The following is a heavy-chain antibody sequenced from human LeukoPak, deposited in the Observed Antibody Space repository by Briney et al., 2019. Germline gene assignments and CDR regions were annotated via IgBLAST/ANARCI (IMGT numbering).Heavy chain of an antibody. D-gene: IGHD2-15*01. CDR1: GGSISSYY. CDR3: TGGQDSFDY. V-gene: IGHV4-59*01. CDR2: IHYTGNT. Sequence: SETLSLTCTVSGGSISSYYWSWIRQPPGKGLEWIGYIHYTGNTNYNLSLKSRVTISIDTTKNQFALKVTSVTAADTAVYYCTGGQDSFDYWGQGTLVTVSS. J-gene: IGHJ4*02.